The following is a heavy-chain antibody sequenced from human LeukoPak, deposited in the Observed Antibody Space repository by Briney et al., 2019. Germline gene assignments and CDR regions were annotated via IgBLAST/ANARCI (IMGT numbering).Heavy chain of an antibody. CDR1: GFAFSSYS. CDR2: ISTGSNHI. J-gene: IGHJ4*02. D-gene: IGHD5-18*01. Sequence: GGSLRLSCAASGFAFSSYSMNWVRQAPGKGLEWVSSISTGSNHIHYADSVKGRFTISRDNAKNSLYLQMNSLRAEDTAVYYCARAPPGPSMVTEWGQGTLVTVSS. CDR3: ARAPPGPSMVTE. V-gene: IGHV3-21*01.